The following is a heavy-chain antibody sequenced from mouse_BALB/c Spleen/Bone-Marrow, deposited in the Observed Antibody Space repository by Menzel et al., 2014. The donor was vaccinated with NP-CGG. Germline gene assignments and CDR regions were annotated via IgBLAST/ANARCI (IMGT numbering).Heavy chain of an antibody. CDR2: INPNNDGS. D-gene: IGHD2-1*01. CDR1: GYTFTSYV. J-gene: IGHJ4*01. V-gene: IGHV1-14*01. Sequence: EVKLQESGPVLVKPGASVKMSCKASGYTFTSYVMHWVKQKPGQGLEWIGYINPNNDGSKYNEKFKGKATLTSDKSSSTAYMELSSLTSEDSAVYYCARGKTYAMDYWGQGTSVTVSS. CDR3: ARGKTYAMDY.